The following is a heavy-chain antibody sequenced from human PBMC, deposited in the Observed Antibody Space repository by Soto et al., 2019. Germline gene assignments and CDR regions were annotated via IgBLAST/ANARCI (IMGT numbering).Heavy chain of an antibody. CDR3: ASQKTVIRGPLSSNWFDP. CDR2: IYPGDSDT. V-gene: IGHV5-51*01. Sequence: GESLKISCKGYGYTFTDYWIGWVRQMPGKGLELIGLIYPGDSDTRYGPSFQGRVTISADKSISTAFLQWSSLRASDTAMYYCASQKTVIRGPLSSNWFDPWGQGTRVTV. D-gene: IGHD1-1*01. CDR1: GYTFTDYW. J-gene: IGHJ5*02.